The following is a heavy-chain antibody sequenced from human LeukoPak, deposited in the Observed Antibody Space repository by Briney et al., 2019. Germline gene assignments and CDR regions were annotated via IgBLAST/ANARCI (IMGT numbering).Heavy chain of an antibody. CDR3: ARVGGIGDDYGDY. V-gene: IGHV1-69*13. CDR1: GGTFSSYA. J-gene: IGHJ4*02. CDR2: IIPIFGTA. Sequence: GASVKVSCKASGGTFSSYAISWVRQAPGQGLEWMGGIIPIFGTANYAQKFQGRVTITADESTSTAYMELSSLRSEDTAVYYCARVGGIGDDYGDYWGQGTLVTVSS. D-gene: IGHD3-10*01.